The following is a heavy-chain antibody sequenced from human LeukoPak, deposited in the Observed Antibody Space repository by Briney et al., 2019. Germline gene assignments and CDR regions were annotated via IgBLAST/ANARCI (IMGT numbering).Heavy chain of an antibody. CDR1: GFTVSSNY. CDR2: IYSGGST. Sequence: GGSLRLSCAASGFTVSSNYMSWVRQAPGKGLEWVSVIYSGGSTYYADSVKGRFTISRHSSKNTLYLQMNSLRAEDTAVYYCARDGYSSSWYSYDYWGQGTLVTVSS. CDR3: ARDGYSSSWYSYDY. V-gene: IGHV3-53*04. D-gene: IGHD6-13*01. J-gene: IGHJ4*02.